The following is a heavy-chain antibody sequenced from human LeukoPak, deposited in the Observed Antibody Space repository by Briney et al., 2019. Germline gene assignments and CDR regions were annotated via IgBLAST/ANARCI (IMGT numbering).Heavy chain of an antibody. CDR2: IYYSGST. D-gene: IGHD3-3*01. Sequence: SSETLSLTYTVSGVSISSYYWSWIRQPPGKGLEWIGYIYYSGSTNYNPSLKSRVTISVDTSKNQFSLKLSSVTAADTAVYYCARAYDFWSGFDYWGQGTLVTVSS. V-gene: IGHV4-59*01. J-gene: IGHJ4*02. CDR3: ARAYDFWSGFDY. CDR1: GVSISSYY.